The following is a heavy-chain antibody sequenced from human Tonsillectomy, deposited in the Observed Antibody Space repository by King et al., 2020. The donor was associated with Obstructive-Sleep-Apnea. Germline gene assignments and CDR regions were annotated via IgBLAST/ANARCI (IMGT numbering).Heavy chain of an antibody. V-gene: IGHV3-33*01. CDR2: IWYDGSNK. CDR1: GFTFSSYG. Sequence: VQLVESGGGVVQPGRSLRLSCAASGFTFSSYGMHWVRQAPGKGLEWVAVIWYDGSNKYYADSVKGRFTISRDNSKNPLYLQMNSLRAEDTAVYYCARDFYYGSGSFEYWGQGTLVTVSS. J-gene: IGHJ4*02. CDR3: ARDFYYGSGSFEY. D-gene: IGHD3-10*01.